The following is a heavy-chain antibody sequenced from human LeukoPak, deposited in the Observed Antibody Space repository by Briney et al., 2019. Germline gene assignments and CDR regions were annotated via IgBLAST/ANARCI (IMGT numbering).Heavy chain of an antibody. CDR3: ARLRMRRTGAFDI. Sequence: PSETLSLTCTVSGGSISSGSYYWSWIRQPAGKGLEWIGRSYTSGSTNYNPSLKSRVTISVDTSKNQFSLKLSSVTAADTAVYYCARLRMRRTGAFDIWGQGTMVTVSS. V-gene: IGHV4-61*02. CDR1: GGSISSGSYY. CDR2: SYTSGST. J-gene: IGHJ3*02. D-gene: IGHD1-14*01.